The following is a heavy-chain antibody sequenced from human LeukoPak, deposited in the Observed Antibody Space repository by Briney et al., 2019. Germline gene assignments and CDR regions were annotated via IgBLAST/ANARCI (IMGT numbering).Heavy chain of an antibody. J-gene: IGHJ4*02. CDR2: ISSSSSTI. D-gene: IGHD5-18*01. V-gene: IGHV3-48*04. Sequence: GGSLRLSCAASGFTFSSYSMNWVRQAPGKELEWVSYISSSSSTIYYADSVKGRFTISRDNAKNSLYLQMNSLRAEDTAVYYCARDLSVGYSYGGEFDYWGQGTLVTVSS. CDR1: GFTFSSYS. CDR3: ARDLSVGYSYGGEFDY.